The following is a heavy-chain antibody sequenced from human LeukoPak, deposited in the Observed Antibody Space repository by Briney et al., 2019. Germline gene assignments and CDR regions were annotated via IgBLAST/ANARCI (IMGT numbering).Heavy chain of an antibody. CDR1: GFTFSNYC. D-gene: IGHD3-22*01. V-gene: IGHV3-30*03. Sequence: GGSLTLSCPASGFTFSNYCMHWVRQAAGKGLEWVAFISYDGSNKYYADSVKGRFTISRDNSKNTLYLQMNSQRAEDTAVYYCARGVAVVFLTTVENSVLDLWGQGTLVTVSS. J-gene: IGHJ5*02. CDR3: ARGVAVVFLTTVENSVLDL. CDR2: ISYDGSNK.